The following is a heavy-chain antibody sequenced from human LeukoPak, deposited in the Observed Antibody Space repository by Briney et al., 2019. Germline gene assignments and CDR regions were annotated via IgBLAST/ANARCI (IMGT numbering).Heavy chain of an antibody. CDR2: IYTSGST. Sequence: SETLSLTCTVSGGSISSYYWSWIRQPAGKGLDWIGRIYTSGSTNYNPSLKSRVTMSVDTSKNQFSLKLSSVTAADTAVYYCAREGIAAAGRGDWFDPWGQGTLVTVSS. V-gene: IGHV4-4*07. J-gene: IGHJ5*02. CDR1: GGSISSYY. D-gene: IGHD6-13*01. CDR3: AREGIAAAGRGDWFDP.